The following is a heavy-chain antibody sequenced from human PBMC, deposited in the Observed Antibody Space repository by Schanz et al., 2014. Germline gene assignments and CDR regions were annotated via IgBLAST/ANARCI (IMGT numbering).Heavy chain of an antibody. V-gene: IGHV3-23*04. J-gene: IGHJ4*02. Sequence: VQLVESGGGVVQPGGSLRLSCAASGFTVSSNYMSWVRQAPGKGLEWVSGISGSGGSTYDADSVKGRFTISRDNSKNTLYLQMNSLRAEDTAVYYCAKDHAGSDILTALGNWGQGTLVTDSS. CDR3: AKDHAGSDILTALGN. CDR1: GFTVSSNY. D-gene: IGHD3-9*01. CDR2: ISGSGGST.